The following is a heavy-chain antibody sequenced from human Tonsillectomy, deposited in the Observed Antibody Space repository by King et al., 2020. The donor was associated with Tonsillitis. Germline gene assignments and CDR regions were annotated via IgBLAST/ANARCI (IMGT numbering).Heavy chain of an antibody. V-gene: IGHV3-23*04. Sequence: VQLVESGGCLVQPGGSLILSCASSGFTFSDYTMDWVRQAPGRGLERVSAISGSGGRTFYGDSVNDRFTIARDNSKNTLYLQITSLRAEDTAIYYCAKDLDDYGDPMCDSWGQGTLVTVSS. D-gene: IGHD4-17*01. CDR2: ISGSGGRT. CDR3: AKDLDDYGDPMCDS. J-gene: IGHJ4*02. CDR1: GFTFSDYT.